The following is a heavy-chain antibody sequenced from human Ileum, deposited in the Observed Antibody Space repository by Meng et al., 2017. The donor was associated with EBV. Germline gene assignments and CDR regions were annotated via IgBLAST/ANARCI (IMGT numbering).Heavy chain of an antibody. CDR1: GYNLISSS. CDR3: ARGNGWRFDY. V-gene: IGHV7-4-1*01. Sequence: QVRLVQYGSGFTKPGESVKVAGQAAGYNLISSSLNWVRHAPGQGLEWMGWININTGNPTYAQGFTGRFVFSLDTSVSTAYLQIDSLKADDTAVYYCARGNGWRFDYWGQGTLVTVSS. J-gene: IGHJ4*02. D-gene: IGHD6-19*01. CDR2: ININTGNP.